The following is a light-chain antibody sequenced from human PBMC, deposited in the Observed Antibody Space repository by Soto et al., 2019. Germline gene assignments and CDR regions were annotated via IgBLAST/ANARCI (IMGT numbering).Light chain of an antibody. CDR3: QQYSNWPPIT. CDR1: QSVGSD. V-gene: IGKV3-15*01. CDR2: GAS. Sequence: ERVLTQSPATLSVSPGERATVSCRASQSVGSDLAWYQQKPGQTPRLLIYGASTRATGIPARFSGSGSGTEFTLTISSLQSEDFAVYYCQQYSNWPPITFGQGTRLEIK. J-gene: IGKJ5*01.